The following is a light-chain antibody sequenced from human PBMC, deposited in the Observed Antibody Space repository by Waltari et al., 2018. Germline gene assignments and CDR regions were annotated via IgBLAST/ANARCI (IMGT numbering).Light chain of an antibody. CDR2: AAS. Sequence: EIVMTQSPGTLSVSTGERATLSCRASQSVSSKLAWYQQKPGQSPRLLIYAASTRATGIPARFSGSGSGTEFTLSISSLQSEDFAVYYCQQYNKWPQLTFGGGTKVEIK. V-gene: IGKV3-15*01. CDR1: QSVSSK. J-gene: IGKJ4*01. CDR3: QQYNKWPQLT.